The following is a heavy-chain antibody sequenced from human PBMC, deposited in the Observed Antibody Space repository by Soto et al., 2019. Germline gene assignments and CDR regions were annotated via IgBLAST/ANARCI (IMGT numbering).Heavy chain of an antibody. Sequence: EVQLVESGGGLVQPGGSLRLSCGASGFTVGNNHMSWVRQAPGKGLEWVSTIYTGGSTYYADSVKGRFTISRDNSNNALYLQMNSLRDEDTALYYCTKNGGSTAWFEYSQYWGHDSLVTVSS. CDR1: GFTVGNNH. CDR3: TKNGGSTAWFEYSQY. J-gene: IGHJ1*01. V-gene: IGHV3-66*01. D-gene: IGHD3-16*01. CDR2: IYTGGST.